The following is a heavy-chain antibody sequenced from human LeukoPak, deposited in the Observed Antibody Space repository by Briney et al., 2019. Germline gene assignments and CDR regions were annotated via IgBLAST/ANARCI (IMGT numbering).Heavy chain of an antibody. V-gene: IGHV4-59*01. CDR1: GGSFSGYY. Sequence: TSETLSLTCAVYGGSFSGYYWSWIRQPPGKGLEWIGYIYYSGSTNYNPSLKSRVTISVDTSKNQFSLKLSSVTAADTAVYYCASERSSDPIFDYWGQGTLVTVSS. CDR2: IYYSGST. J-gene: IGHJ4*02. CDR3: ASERSSDPIFDY. D-gene: IGHD2-15*01.